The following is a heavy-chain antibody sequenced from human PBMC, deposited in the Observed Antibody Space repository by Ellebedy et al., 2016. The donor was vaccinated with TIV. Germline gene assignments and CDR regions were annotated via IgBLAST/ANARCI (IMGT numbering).Heavy chain of an antibody. J-gene: IGHJ4*02. CDR3: AKGRGGGSDSSAPRYYFDY. D-gene: IGHD3-22*01. CDR2: INTDGRTI. Sequence: PGGSLRLSCAASGFTFSSYWMHRVRQAPGKGLVWVSRINTDGRTIDYADSVKGRFIISRDNSKKTLYLQMNSLRAEDTAVYYCAKGRGGGSDSSAPRYYFDYWGLGTLVTVSS. V-gene: IGHV3-74*01. CDR1: GFTFSSYW.